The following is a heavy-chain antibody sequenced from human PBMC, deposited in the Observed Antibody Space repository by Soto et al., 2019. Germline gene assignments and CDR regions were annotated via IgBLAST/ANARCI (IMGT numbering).Heavy chain of an antibody. V-gene: IGHV3-23*01. CDR2: ISGGGAAT. CDR1: GFTFINYA. CDR3: VRKILGSTSRPNYWYFDI. Sequence: EVQLLESGGGLVQPGGSLRLSCVGPGFTFINYAMNWVRQAPGKGLEWVSSISGGGAATFFADSVRGRFTISRDNSENTVTLQMNSLGVDDTAVYYCVRKILGSTSRPNYWYFDIWGRGTLVTVSS. J-gene: IGHJ2*01. D-gene: IGHD2-2*01.